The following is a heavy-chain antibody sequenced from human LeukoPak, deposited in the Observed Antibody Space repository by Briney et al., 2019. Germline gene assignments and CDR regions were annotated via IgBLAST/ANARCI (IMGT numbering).Heavy chain of an antibody. Sequence: SETLSLTCTVPGGSISTYYRSWIRQPPGKGLEWIGYIYYNVSTNYIPPITSRVTISVDTSTNQFSLKLNSVNAADTAVYYCVRHANYYDSSGFYQYFDYWGQGTLVTVSS. CDR1: GGSISTYY. D-gene: IGHD3-22*01. J-gene: IGHJ4*02. CDR2: IYYNVST. V-gene: IGHV4-59*08. CDR3: VRHANYYDSSGFYQYFDY.